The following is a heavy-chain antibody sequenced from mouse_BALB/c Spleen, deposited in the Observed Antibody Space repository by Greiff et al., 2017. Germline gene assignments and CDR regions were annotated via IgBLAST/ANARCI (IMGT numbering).Heavy chain of an antibody. Sequence: EVKLQESGAELVRSGASVKLSCTASGFNIKDYYMHWVKQRPEQGLEWIGWIDPENGDTEYAPKFQGKATMTADTSSNTAYLQLSSLTSEDTAVYYCNAALSNWYFDVWGAGTTVTVSS. CDR2: IDPENGDT. CDR3: NAALSNWYFDV. D-gene: IGHD6-2*01. J-gene: IGHJ1*01. V-gene: IGHV14-4*02. CDR1: GFNIKDYY.